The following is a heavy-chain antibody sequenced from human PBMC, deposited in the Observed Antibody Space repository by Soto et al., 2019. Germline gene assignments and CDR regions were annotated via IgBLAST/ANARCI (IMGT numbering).Heavy chain of an antibody. Sequence: EVQLVESGGGLAQPGGSLRLSCAASGFTLSGYAMDWVRQAPGKGLEYVSGISTNGVGTYYANSVQGRFTISRDNSKNTGYLQMGRLRPEDMAVYYWSGRCRPGFYYLDGWGKGTTVTVSS. CDR3: SGRCRPGFYYLDG. CDR1: GFTLSGYA. CDR2: ISTNGVGT. J-gene: IGHJ6*03. V-gene: IGHV3-64*01. D-gene: IGHD3-10*01.